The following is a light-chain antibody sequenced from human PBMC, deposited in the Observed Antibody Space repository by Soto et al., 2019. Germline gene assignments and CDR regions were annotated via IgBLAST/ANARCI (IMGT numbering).Light chain of an antibody. CDR2: DAS. J-gene: IGKJ3*01. Sequence: EILLTQSPATLSLSPGERATLSCRANQRVSSYLAWYQQKPGQAPRLLIYDASNRATGIPARFSGSGSGTDFTLTISSLEPEDFAVYYCQQRGNWPPTFGPGTKVDIK. CDR3: QQRGNWPPT. CDR1: QRVSSY. V-gene: IGKV3-11*01.